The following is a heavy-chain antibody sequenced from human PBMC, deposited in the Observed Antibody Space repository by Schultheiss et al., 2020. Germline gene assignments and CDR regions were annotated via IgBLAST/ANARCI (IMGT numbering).Heavy chain of an antibody. CDR2: IYPGDSDT. V-gene: IGHV5-51*01. CDR3: ARHVLAAAGIGNWFDP. CDR1: GYSFTSYW. D-gene: IGHD6-13*01. J-gene: IGHJ5*02. Sequence: KVSCKGSGYSFTSYWIGWVRQMPGKGLEWMGIIYPGDSDTRYSPSFQGQVTISADKSISTAYLQWSSLKASDTAMYYCARHVLAAAGIGNWFDPWGQGTLVTVSS.